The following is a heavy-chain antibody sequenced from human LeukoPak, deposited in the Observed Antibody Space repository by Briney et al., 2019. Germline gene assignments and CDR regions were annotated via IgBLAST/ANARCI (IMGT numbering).Heavy chain of an antibody. J-gene: IGHJ4*02. D-gene: IGHD3-9*01. Sequence: SGPTLVKPTQTLTLTCTFSGFSLNTSGVGVGWIRQPPGKALEWLALIYWDDDKRYSPSLKNRLTITMDTSKNQVVLTMANMDPVDTATYFCAHRLLTTLDYWGQGTLVTVSS. CDR2: IYWDDDK. CDR3: AHRLLTTLDY. CDR1: GFSLNTSGVG. V-gene: IGHV2-5*02.